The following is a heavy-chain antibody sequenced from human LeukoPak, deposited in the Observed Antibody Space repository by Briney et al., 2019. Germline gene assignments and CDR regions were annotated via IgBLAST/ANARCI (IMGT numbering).Heavy chain of an antibody. CDR3: AVDCSSPSCYGQSAFDI. J-gene: IGHJ3*02. D-gene: IGHD2-2*01. CDR1: GFTFSNYA. Sequence: GGSLRLSCAAYGFTFSNYAMDWVRQAPGRGLEWISAISTGGDRAYYADSVKGRFTTSRDNSRNTLFLQLSNLRADDTAIYYCAVDCSSPSCYGQSAFDIWGQGTMVTVSS. V-gene: IGHV3-23*01. CDR2: ISTGGDRA.